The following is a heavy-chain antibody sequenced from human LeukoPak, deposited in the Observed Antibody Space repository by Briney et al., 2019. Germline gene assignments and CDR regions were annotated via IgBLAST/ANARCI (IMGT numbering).Heavy chain of an antibody. V-gene: IGHV3-33*06. D-gene: IGHD1-1*01. Sequence: PGGSLRLSCAASGFTFSSYGMHWVRQAPGKGLEWVAVIWYDGSNKYYADSVKGRFTISRDNSKNTLYLQMNSLRAEDTAVYYCAKNGPLNDAFDIWGQGTMVTVSS. CDR2: IWYDGSNK. CDR3: AKNGPLNDAFDI. J-gene: IGHJ3*02. CDR1: GFTFSSYG.